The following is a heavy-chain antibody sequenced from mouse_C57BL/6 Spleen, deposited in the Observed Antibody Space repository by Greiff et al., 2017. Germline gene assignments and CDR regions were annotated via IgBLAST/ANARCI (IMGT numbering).Heavy chain of an antibody. CDR2: IWSGGST. D-gene: IGHD2-4*01. Sequence: VKLVESGPGLVQPSQSLSITCTVSGFSLTSYGVHWVRQSPGKGLEWLGVIWSGGSTDYNAAFISRLSISKDNSKSQVFFKMNSLQADDTAIYYCARGMITTAYWYFDVWGTGTTVTVSS. J-gene: IGHJ1*03. CDR1: GFSLTSYG. V-gene: IGHV2-2*01. CDR3: ARGMITTAYWYFDV.